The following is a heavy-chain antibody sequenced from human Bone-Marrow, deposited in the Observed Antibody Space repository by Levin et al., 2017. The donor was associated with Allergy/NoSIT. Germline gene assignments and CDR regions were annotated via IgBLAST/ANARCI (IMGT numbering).Heavy chain of an antibody. CDR2: ISSSSSYI. CDR3: ARAPPIVLMVYANSNWYFDL. V-gene: IGHV3-21*01. CDR1: GFTFSSYS. J-gene: IGHJ2*01. D-gene: IGHD2-8*01. Sequence: PGGSLRLSCAASGFTFSSYSMNWVRQAPGKGLEWVSSISSSSSYIYYADSVKGRFTISRDNAKNSLYLQMNSLRAEDTAVYYCARAPPIVLMVYANSNWYFDLWGRGTLVTVSS.